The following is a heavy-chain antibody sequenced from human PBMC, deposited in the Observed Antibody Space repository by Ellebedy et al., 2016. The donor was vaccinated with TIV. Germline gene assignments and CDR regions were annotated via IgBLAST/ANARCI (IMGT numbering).Heavy chain of an antibody. D-gene: IGHD6-13*01. CDR3: ARDLRQYSSSWHP. CDR2: IGSSGSPI. Sequence: GGSLRLSCTASPFGLGDNWMSWFRQAPGKGLECVSYIGSSGSPIFYADSVKGRFTISRDNAKNSLSLQMNSLTAEDTAFYYCARDLRQYSSSWHPWGQGSLVTVSS. V-gene: IGHV3-11*01. CDR1: PFGLGDNW. J-gene: IGHJ5*02.